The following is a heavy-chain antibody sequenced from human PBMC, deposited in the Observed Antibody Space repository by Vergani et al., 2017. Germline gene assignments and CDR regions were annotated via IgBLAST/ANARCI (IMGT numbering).Heavy chain of an antibody. J-gene: IGHJ2*01. Sequence: QVQLVQSGAEVKKPGASVKVSCKASGYTFTSYYMHWVRQAPGQGLEWMGIINPSGGSTSYAQKFQGRVTMTRDTSTSTVYMELSSLRSEDTAVYYCARDSGYCSGGSCPPHWYFDLWGRGTLVTVSS. CDR2: INPSGGST. D-gene: IGHD2-15*01. CDR1: GYTFTSYY. CDR3: ARDSGYCSGGSCPPHWYFDL. V-gene: IGHV1-46*01.